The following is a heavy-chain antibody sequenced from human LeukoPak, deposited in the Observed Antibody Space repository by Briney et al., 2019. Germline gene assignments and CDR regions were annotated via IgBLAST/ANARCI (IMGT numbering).Heavy chain of an antibody. V-gene: IGHV4-34*01. D-gene: IGHD2-2*01. CDR2: INHSGST. CDR1: GGSFSGYY. CDR3: ARGGYCSSTSCYTNWFDP. Sequence: KTSETLSLTCAVYGGSFSGYYWSWIRQPPGKGLEWIGEINHSGSTNYNPSLKSRVTISVDTSKNQFSLKLSSVTAADTAVYYCARGGYCSSTSCYTNWFDPWGQGTLVTVSS. J-gene: IGHJ5*02.